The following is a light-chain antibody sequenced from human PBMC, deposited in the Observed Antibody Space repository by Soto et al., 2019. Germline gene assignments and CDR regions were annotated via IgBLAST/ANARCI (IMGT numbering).Light chain of an antibody. CDR3: QSYDSSLSGYVV. CDR1: SSNIGAGYD. Sequence: QSVLTQPPSVSGAPGRRVTISCTGSSSNIGAGYDVHWYQQLPGIAPKLLIYRNNNRPSGVPDRFSGSKSGNSASLAITGLQAEDEADYYCQSYDSSLSGYVVFGGRTKVTVL. CDR2: RNN. J-gene: IGLJ2*01. V-gene: IGLV1-40*01.